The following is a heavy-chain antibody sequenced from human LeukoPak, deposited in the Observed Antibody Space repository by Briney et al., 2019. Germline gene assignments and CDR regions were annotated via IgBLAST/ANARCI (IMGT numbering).Heavy chain of an antibody. CDR3: AKDIYCTSDRCLTGFDF. V-gene: IGHV3-11*05. J-gene: IGHJ4*02. CDR2: ISSSSSYT. Sequence: GGSLRLSCAASGFTFSDYYMSWIRQAPGKGLEWVSYISSSSSYTNYADSVKGRFTISRDNAKNSLYLQMNSLRAEDTALYYCAKDIYCTSDRCLTGFDFWGRGTLVTVSS. CDR1: GFTFSDYY. D-gene: IGHD2-8*02.